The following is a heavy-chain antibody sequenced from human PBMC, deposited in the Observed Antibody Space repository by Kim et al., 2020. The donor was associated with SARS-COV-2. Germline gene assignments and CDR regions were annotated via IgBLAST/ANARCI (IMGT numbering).Heavy chain of an antibody. CDR3: ARGGRYGYFMGDFDY. CDR1: GFTFSSYS. V-gene: IGHV3-21*01. CDR2: ISSSSSYI. J-gene: IGHJ4*01. D-gene: IGHD5-18*01. Sequence: GGSLRLSCAASGFTFSSYSMNWVRQAPGKGLEWVSSISSSSSYIYYADSVKGRFTISRDNAKNSLYLQMNSLRAEDTAVYYCARGGRYGYFMGDFDYWGHGTLVTVSS.